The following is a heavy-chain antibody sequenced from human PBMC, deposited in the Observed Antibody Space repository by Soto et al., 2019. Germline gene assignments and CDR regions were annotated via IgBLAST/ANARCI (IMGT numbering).Heavy chain of an antibody. Sequence: GGSLRLSCAASGFTVSVNYMNWVRQAPGKGLEWVSLVDSRGSTYYADSVKGRFTISRDNSKNTLSLQMNSLRVEDTAVYYCARDQFYGSASSNYIYQYYYGMDVWGQGTTVTVSS. V-gene: IGHV3-53*01. D-gene: IGHD3-10*01. J-gene: IGHJ6*02. CDR2: VDSRGST. CDR1: GFTVSVNY. CDR3: ARDQFYGSASSNYIYQYYYGMDV.